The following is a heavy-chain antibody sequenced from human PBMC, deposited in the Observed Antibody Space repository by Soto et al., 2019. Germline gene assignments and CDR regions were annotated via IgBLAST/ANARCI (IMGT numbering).Heavy chain of an antibody. Sequence: PGGSLRLSCVASGFTFRSHGMHWVRQVPGKGLEWVGVIWYDGSNKYYADSVKGRFIISRDNSKNMLDLQMNSLRADDTAVYYCARWNDYRAIDCWGQGTLVTVSS. CDR3: ARWNDYRAIDC. J-gene: IGHJ4*02. CDR2: IWYDGSNK. V-gene: IGHV3-33*01. CDR1: GFTFRSHG. D-gene: IGHD4-4*01.